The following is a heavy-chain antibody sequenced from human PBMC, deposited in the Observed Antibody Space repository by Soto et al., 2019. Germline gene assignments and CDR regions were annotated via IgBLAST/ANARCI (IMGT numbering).Heavy chain of an antibody. Sequence: GGSLRLSCAASGFTFSNAWMNWVRQAPGKGLEWVGRIKSKTDGGTTDYAAPVKGRFTISRDDSKNTLYLQMNSLKTEDTAVYYCTTVGIWFGESPAVYYYYYGMDVWGQGTTVTVSS. J-gene: IGHJ6*02. CDR2: IKSKTDGGTT. D-gene: IGHD3-10*01. CDR3: TTVGIWFGESPAVYYYYYGMDV. V-gene: IGHV3-15*07. CDR1: GFTFSNAW.